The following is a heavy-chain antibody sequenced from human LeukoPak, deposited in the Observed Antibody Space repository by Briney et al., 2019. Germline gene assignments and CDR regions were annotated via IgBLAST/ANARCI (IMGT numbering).Heavy chain of an antibody. V-gene: IGHV3-33*01. CDR1: GFTFSSYG. Sequence: GRSLRLSCAASGFTFSSYGMHWVRQAPGKGLEWVAVIWYDGSNKYYADSVKGRFTISRDNSKNTLYLQMNSLRAEDTAVYYCATADLVQLVPAASAFDSWGQGTLVTVSS. CDR2: IWYDGSNK. D-gene: IGHD2-2*01. J-gene: IGHJ4*02. CDR3: ATADLVQLVPAASAFDS.